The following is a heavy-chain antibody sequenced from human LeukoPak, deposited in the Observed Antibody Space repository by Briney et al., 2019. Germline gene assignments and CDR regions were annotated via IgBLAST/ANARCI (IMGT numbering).Heavy chain of an antibody. D-gene: IGHD3-22*01. CDR3: ARDRYYDSSGYNPPFDY. CDR1: GGTFSSYA. V-gene: IGHV1-18*01. Sequence: ASVKVSCKASGGTFSSYAISWVRQAPGQGLEWMGWISAYNGNTNYAQKLQGRVTMTTDTSTSTAYMELRSLRSDDTAVYYCARDRYYDSSGYNPPFDYWGQGTLVTVSS. J-gene: IGHJ4*02. CDR2: ISAYNGNT.